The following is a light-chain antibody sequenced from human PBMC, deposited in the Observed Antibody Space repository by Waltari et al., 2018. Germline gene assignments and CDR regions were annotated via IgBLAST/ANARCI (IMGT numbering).Light chain of an antibody. V-gene: IGLV2-23*02. CDR3: CSYAGGTTYV. CDR1: SSDVGNYTV. CDR2: EVS. Sequence: QPALTQPASVSGSPGQSLTPSCTGTSSDVGNYTVFSWYQQYPGKAPKFIIYEVSEGPSGVSNRFSGSKSGNTASLTISGLQAEDEADYYCCSYAGGTTYVFGTGTKVTVL. J-gene: IGLJ1*01.